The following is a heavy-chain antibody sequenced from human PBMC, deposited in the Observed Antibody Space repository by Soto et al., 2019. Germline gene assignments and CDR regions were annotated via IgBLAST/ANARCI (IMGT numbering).Heavy chain of an antibody. CDR2: IIPMFGTT. CDR3: ARGVVPAAGAAPHYVLYGVDV. CDR1: GDTFKKFA. Sequence: QVQLVQSGPEVKKPGSSVKVSCKTSGDTFKKFAISWVRQAPGQGPEWMGGIIPMFGTTKYTQKFQGRVTFTADKTTGSADMERTSMMSEDTATYFCARGVVPAAGAAPHYVLYGVDVGGQGPTVTVSS. V-gene: IGHV1-69*06. J-gene: IGHJ6*02. D-gene: IGHD2-2*01.